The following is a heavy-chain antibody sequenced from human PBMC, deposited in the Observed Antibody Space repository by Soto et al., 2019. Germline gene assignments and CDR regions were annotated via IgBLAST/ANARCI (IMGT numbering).Heavy chain of an antibody. CDR3: AKPRFGSYGRYFDY. V-gene: IGHV3-30*18. Sequence: AASGVTFSSYGVHWVRKEPGKGLEWVAVISYDGSNKYYADSVKGRFTISRDNSKNTLYLQMNSLRAEDTAVYYCAKPRFGSYGRYFDYWGQGTLVTGFS. CDR2: ISYDGSNK. D-gene: IGHD1-26*01. CDR1: GVTFSSYG. J-gene: IGHJ4*02.